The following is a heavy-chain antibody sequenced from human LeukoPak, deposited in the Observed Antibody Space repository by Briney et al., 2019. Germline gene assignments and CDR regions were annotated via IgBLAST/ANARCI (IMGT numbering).Heavy chain of an antibody. J-gene: IGHJ4*02. CDR2: ISGSGGST. Sequence: GGSLRLSCAASGFTFSSYAMSWVRQAPGKGLEWVSAISGSGGSTYYADSVKGRFTISRDNSKNTLYLQMNSLRAEDTAVYHCAKVSYGFLNLYWGQGTLVTVSS. V-gene: IGHV3-23*01. CDR3: AKVSYGFLNLY. D-gene: IGHD5-18*01. CDR1: GFTFSSYA.